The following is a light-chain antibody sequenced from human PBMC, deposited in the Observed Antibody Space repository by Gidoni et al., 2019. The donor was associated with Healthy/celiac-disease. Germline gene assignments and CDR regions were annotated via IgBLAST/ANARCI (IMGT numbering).Light chain of an antibody. CDR2: AAA. CDR1: QGISSY. Sequence: DIQLTQSPSFLSASVVDRVTITSRASQGISSYLAWYQQKPGKAPKLLIYAAATLQSGVPSRFSGSGSETEFTLTISSLQPEDFATYYCQQLNSYPLTFGPXTKVDIK. J-gene: IGKJ3*01. V-gene: IGKV1-9*01. CDR3: QQLNSYPLT.